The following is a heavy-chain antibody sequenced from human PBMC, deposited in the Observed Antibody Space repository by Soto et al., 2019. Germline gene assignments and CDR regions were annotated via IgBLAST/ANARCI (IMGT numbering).Heavy chain of an antibody. CDR1: GFTFSSYT. V-gene: IGHV3-23*01. CDR2: IGGSGGPT. D-gene: IGHD1-20*01. CDR3: AKPRNGYNWGAFDI. J-gene: IGHJ3*02. Sequence: EVQLLESGGGLVQPGGSLRLSCAASGFTFSSYTMSWVRQAPGKGLEWISGIGGSGGPTYSADSVKGRFTISRDNSKNTLFLQMNSLRAEDTAVYYCAKPRNGYNWGAFDIWGQGTMVTVSS.